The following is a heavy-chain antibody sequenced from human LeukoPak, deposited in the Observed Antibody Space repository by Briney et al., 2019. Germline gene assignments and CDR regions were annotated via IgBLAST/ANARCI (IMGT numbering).Heavy chain of an antibody. J-gene: IGHJ4*02. V-gene: IGHV3-30*02. CDR1: GFTFNSYG. CDR2: IRYDGSYE. CDR3: TRDLEY. Sequence: GGSLRLSCAASGFTFNSYGMHWVRQAPGKGLEWVAFIRYDGSYEYYADSVKGRFTISRDNVENSLYLQMNSLRVEDTAVYYCTRDLEYWGQGVLVTVSS.